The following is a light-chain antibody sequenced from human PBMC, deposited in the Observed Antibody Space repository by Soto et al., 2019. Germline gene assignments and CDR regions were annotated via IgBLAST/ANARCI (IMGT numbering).Light chain of an antibody. CDR3: QQYNSYLFT. J-gene: IGKJ3*01. V-gene: IGKV1-5*01. CDR1: QSISSW. Sequence: DIQMTQSPSTLSASVGDRVTITCRASQSISSWLAWYQQKPGKGPKLLIYDASSLESGVPSRFSGSGSGTEFTLTISSLQPDDFATYYCQQYNSYLFTFGPGTKVDIK. CDR2: DAS.